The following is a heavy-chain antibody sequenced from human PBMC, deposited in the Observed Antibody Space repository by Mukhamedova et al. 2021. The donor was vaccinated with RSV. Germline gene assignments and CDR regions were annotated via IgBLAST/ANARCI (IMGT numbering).Heavy chain of an antibody. CDR3: ARVGKYCSITSCYFHYYMDV. CDR2: INAGNGNT. V-gene: IGHV1-3*01. J-gene: IGHJ6*03. Sequence: AMHWVRQAPGQRLEWMGWINAGNGNTKYSQKFQGRVTITRATSASTAYRELSSLRSEDTAVYYCARVGKYCSITSCYFHYYMDVWG. CDR1: A. D-gene: IGHD2-2*01.